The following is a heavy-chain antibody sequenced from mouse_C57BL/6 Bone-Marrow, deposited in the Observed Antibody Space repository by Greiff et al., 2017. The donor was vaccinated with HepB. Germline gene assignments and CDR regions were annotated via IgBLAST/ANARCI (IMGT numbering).Heavy chain of an antibody. CDR1: GYTFTDYY. Sequence: VQLQQSGAELVRPGASVKLSCKASGYTFTDYYINWVKQRPGQGLEWIARIYPGSGNTYYNEKFKGKATLTAEKSSSTAYMQLSSLTSEDSAVYFCARGSSLAWFAYWGQGTLVTVSA. J-gene: IGHJ3*01. CDR3: ARGSSLAWFAY. CDR2: IYPGSGNT. D-gene: IGHD1-1*01. V-gene: IGHV1-76*01.